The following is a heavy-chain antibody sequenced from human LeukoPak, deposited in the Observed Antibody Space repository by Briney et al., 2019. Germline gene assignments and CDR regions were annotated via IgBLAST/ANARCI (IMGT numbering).Heavy chain of an antibody. Sequence: GGSLRLSCAASGFTFIKYSMTWVRQAPGKGLEWVSAITGSGAFTDYADSVKGRFTISRDNSKNTLYLQMNSLRAEDTAVYYCAKDFDSSSPAHFDYWGQGTLVTVSS. D-gene: IGHD6-13*01. V-gene: IGHV3-23*01. CDR3: AKDFDSSSPAHFDY. J-gene: IGHJ4*02. CDR1: GFTFIKYS. CDR2: ITGSGAFT.